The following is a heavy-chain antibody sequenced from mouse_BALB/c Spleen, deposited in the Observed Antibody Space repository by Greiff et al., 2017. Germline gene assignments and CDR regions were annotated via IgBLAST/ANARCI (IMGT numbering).Heavy chain of an antibody. CDR2: ISSGGSYT. J-gene: IGHJ4*01. Sequence: DVKLVESGGGLVKPGGSLKLSCAASGFTFSSYAMSWVRQSPEKRLEWVAEISSGGSYTYYPDTVTGRFTISRDNAKNTLYLEMSSLRSEDTAMYYCARAPPYAMDYWGQGTSVTVSS. CDR3: ARAPPYAMDY. V-gene: IGHV5-9-4*01. CDR1: GFTFSSYA.